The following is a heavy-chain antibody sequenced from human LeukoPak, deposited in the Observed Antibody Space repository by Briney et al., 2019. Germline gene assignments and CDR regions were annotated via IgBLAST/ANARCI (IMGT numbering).Heavy chain of an antibody. D-gene: IGHD2-21*01. Sequence: GGSLRLSCAASGFTFSSYAMSWVRQAPGKGLEWVSAISGSGGSTYSADSVKGRFTISRDNSKNTLYLQMNSLRAEDTAVYYCAKGRSQIDGVYYYGMDVWGQGTTVTVSS. V-gene: IGHV3-23*01. CDR3: AKGRSQIDGVYYYGMDV. CDR2: ISGSGGST. J-gene: IGHJ6*02. CDR1: GFTFSSYA.